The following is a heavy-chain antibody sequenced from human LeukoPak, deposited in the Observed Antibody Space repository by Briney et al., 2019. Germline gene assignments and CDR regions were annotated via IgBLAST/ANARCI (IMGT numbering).Heavy chain of an antibody. CDR2: IRYDGSDK. V-gene: IGHV3-30*02. Sequence: GGSLRLSCAASGFTFSSYGMRWVRQAPGKGLEWVAFIRYDGSDKYYADSVKGRFTISRDNSKNTLYLQMNSQRAEDTAVYYCAKGPGFYFDYWGQGTLVTVSS. CDR1: GFTFSSYG. J-gene: IGHJ4*02. CDR3: AKGPGFYFDY.